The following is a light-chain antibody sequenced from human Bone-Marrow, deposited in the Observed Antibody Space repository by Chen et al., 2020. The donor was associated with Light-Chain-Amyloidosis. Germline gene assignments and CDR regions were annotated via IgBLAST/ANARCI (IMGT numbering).Light chain of an antibody. V-gene: IGLV3-21*02. CDR2: DDS. J-gene: IGLJ3*02. CDR1: NIGSTS. Sequence: SYVLPQQSSWSVAPGQTAPMACGGNNIGSTSVHWYQQTPGQAPLLVVYDDSDRPSGIPERLSGSNSGNTATLTISRVEAGEEADYYCQVWDRSSDRPVFGGGTKLTVL. CDR3: QVWDRSSDRPV.